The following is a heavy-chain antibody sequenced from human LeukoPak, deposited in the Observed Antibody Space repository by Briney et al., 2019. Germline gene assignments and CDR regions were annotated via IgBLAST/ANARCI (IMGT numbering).Heavy chain of an antibody. J-gene: IGHJ4*02. CDR3: ARGSPQYSSS. CDR1: GFTFRSYA. Sequence: QPGRSLRLSCAASGFTFRSYAMPWVRQAPGKGLEWVAVISYDGSNKYYADSVKGRFTISRDNSKNTLYLQMNSLRAEDTAVYYCARGSPQYSSSCGQGTLVTVSS. D-gene: IGHD6-13*01. V-gene: IGHV3-30*04. CDR2: ISYDGSNK.